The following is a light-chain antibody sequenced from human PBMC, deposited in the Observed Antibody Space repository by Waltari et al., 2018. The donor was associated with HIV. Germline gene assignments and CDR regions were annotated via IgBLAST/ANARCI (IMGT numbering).Light chain of an antibody. CDR3: QAWDSSTLV. CDR2: GDN. Sequence: SYELTQPPSVSVSPGQTASITCSGDKLGDRFTSWYQQKPCQSPVLVIYGDNKRPSGIPERFSGSNSRNTVTLTISGTQAMDEADYYCQAWDSSTLVFAGGTKLTVL. CDR1: KLGDRF. J-gene: IGLJ2*01. V-gene: IGLV3-1*01.